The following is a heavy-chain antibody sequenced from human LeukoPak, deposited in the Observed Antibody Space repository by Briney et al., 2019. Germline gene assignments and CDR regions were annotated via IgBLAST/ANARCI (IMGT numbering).Heavy chain of an antibody. J-gene: IGHJ4*02. CDR1: GFTFSSNY. V-gene: IGHV3-53*01. Sequence: GGSLRLSCAASGFTFSSNYMSWVRQAPGKGLECVSVIYTGGTTYYPDSVKGRFTISRDNSKNTVHLQMNSLRGEDTAVYYCARELGKNSDYWGQGTLVTVSS. D-gene: IGHD7-27*01. CDR3: ARELGKNSDY. CDR2: IYTGGTT.